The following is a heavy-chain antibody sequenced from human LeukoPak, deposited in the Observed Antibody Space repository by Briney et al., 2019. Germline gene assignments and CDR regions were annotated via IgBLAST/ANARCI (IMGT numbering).Heavy chain of an antibody. CDR2: ISSNGGST. CDR1: GFSFSSYA. D-gene: IGHD4-11*01. J-gene: IGHJ4*02. V-gene: IGHV3-64D*06. Sequence: PGGSLRLSCSASGFSFSSYAIHWVRQAPGKGLEYVSAISSNGGSTYYADSVKGRFTISRDNVKNTLYLQMNSLRAEDTAVYYCAGDYSNSRLIYWGQGTLVTVSS. CDR3: AGDYSNSRLIY.